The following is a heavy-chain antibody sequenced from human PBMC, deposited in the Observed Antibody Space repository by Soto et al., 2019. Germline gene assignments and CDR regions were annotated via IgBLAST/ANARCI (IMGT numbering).Heavy chain of an antibody. CDR1: GGSISSGGYY. Sequence: KPSETLSLTCTVSGGSISSGGYYWSWIRQHPGKGLEWIGYIYYSGSTYYNPSLKSRVTISVDTSKNQFSLKLSSVTAADTAVYYCARDSAAGIFDYWGQGTLVTVSS. CDR2: IYYSGST. V-gene: IGHV4-31*03. J-gene: IGHJ4*02. D-gene: IGHD6-13*01. CDR3: ARDSAAGIFDY.